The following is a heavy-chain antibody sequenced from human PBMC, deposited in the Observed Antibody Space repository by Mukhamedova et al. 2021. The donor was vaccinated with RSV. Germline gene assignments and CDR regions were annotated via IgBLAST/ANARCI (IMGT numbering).Heavy chain of an antibody. CDR2: ISGSGGST. Sequence: SWVRQAPGKGLEWVSAISGSGGSTYYADSVKGRFTISRDNSKNTLYLQMNSLRAEDTAVYYCAKYSSSWYASKGMDVWGQGTTVT. J-gene: IGHJ6*02. CDR3: AKYSSSWYASKGMDV. D-gene: IGHD6-13*01. V-gene: IGHV3-23*01.